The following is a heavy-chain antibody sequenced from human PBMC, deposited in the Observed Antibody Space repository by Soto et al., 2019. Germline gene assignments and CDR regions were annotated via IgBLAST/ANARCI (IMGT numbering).Heavy chain of an antibody. Sequence: QVQLQESGPGLVKPSETLSLTCTVSAASSSSFYWSWIRQPPGKGLEWIGYMNNIGRTNDNPSLKSRVTISLDTSKNQFSLNLTSVIAADTAVYYCARSFCRDAVRCNWFDPWGQGTLVTVSS. CDR2: MNNIGRT. J-gene: IGHJ5*02. CDR1: AASSSSFY. D-gene: IGHD2-8*01. V-gene: IGHV4-59*01. CDR3: ARSFCRDAVRCNWFDP.